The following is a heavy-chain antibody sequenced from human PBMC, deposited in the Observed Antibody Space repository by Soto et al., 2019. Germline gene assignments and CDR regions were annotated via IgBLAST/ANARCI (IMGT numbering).Heavy chain of an antibody. V-gene: IGHV4-34*01. D-gene: IGHD3-22*01. CDR3: ARGPLLDYYDSSGYNTDLDY. J-gene: IGHJ4*02. CDR1: GGSFSGYY. CDR2: INHSGST. Sequence: LETLSLTCAVYGGSFSGYYWSWIRQPPGKGLEWIGEINHSGSTNYNPSLKSRVTISVDTSKNQFSLKLSSVTAADTAVYYCARGPLLDYYDSSGYNTDLDYWGQGTLVTVSS.